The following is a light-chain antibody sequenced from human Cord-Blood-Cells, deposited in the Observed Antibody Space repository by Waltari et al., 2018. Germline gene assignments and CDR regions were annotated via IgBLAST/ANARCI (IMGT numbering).Light chain of an antibody. CDR3: QQYGSSPPSYS. CDR1: QSVSSSY. CDR2: GAS. Sequence: EIVLTQSPGTLSLSPGERATLSCRASQSVSSSYLAWYQQKPGQAPRLLIYGASSRATDIPDRFSGSGSVTDFTLTSSRLEPEDFAVYYCQQYGSSPPSYSVGQGTKLYIK. V-gene: IGKV3-20*01. J-gene: IGKJ2*03.